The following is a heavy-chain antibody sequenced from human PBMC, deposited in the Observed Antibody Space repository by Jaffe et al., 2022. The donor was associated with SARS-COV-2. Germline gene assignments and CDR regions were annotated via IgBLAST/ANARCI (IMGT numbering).Heavy chain of an antibody. CDR2: ISYDGSNK. Sequence: QVQLVESGGGVVQPGRSLRLSCAASGFTFSSYGMHWVRQAPGKGLEWVAVISYDGSNKYYADSVKGRFTISRDNSKNTLYLQMNSLRAEDTAVYYCAKDDSGYRDYYYYGMDVWGQGTTVTVSS. J-gene: IGHJ6*02. V-gene: IGHV3-30*18. CDR3: AKDDSGYRDYYYYGMDV. D-gene: IGHD3-22*01. CDR1: GFTFSSYG.